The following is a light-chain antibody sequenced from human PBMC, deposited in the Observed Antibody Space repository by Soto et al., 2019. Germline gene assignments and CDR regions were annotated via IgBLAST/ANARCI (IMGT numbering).Light chain of an antibody. CDR2: DVS. CDR1: SSDVGDYNY. V-gene: IGLV2-11*01. CDR3: CSYAGSYTHV. Sequence: QSALTQPRSVSGSPGQSVTISCTGTSSDVGDYNYVSWYQQHPGKAPKLMIYDVSKWPSGVPDRFSGSKSGNTASLTISVHQAEDEADYYCCSYAGSYTHVFGTGTKLTVL. J-gene: IGLJ1*01.